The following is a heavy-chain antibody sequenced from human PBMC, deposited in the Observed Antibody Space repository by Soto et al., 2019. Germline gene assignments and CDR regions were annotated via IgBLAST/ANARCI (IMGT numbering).Heavy chain of an antibody. Sequence: SGPRRVNPTQTLTLTCTFSGFSLSTIEMFVSWILQPPGKALEWLALIDLDDDKYYSTSLKTRLTISKDTSKNQVVLTMTNMEPVDTATYYCARIRSYYDSSGPPHDAFDIWGQGTMVTVSS. V-gene: IGHV2-70*01. J-gene: IGHJ3*02. D-gene: IGHD3-22*01. CDR2: IDLDDDK. CDR3: ARIRSYYDSSGPPHDAFDI. CDR1: GFSLSTIEMF.